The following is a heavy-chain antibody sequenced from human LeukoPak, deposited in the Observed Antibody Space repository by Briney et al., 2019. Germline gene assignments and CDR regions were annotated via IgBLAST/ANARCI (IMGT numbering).Heavy chain of an antibody. J-gene: IGHJ3*02. CDR1: GFTFNNYI. V-gene: IGHV3-21*01. Sequence: GGSLRLSCAASGFTFNNYIMNWVRQAPGKGLEWVSSISSSSDYIYYADSVKGRFTISRDNAKNSLYLQMNSLRAEDTAVYYCVKGPNYYDSSGYIWDAFDIWGQGTMVTVSS. CDR2: ISSSSDYI. CDR3: VKGPNYYDSSGYIWDAFDI. D-gene: IGHD3-22*01.